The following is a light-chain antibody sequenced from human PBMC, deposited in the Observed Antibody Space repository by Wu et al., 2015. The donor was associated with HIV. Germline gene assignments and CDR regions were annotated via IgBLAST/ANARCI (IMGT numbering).Light chain of an antibody. CDR1: QTISSSY. V-gene: IGKV3-11*01. J-gene: IGKJ4*01. CDR2: DAS. CDR3: QQRSNWPRALT. Sequence: EVVLTQSPGTLSLSPGERATLSCRAGQTISSSYLAWYQQKPGQAPRLLIYDASNRATGIPARFSGSGSGTDFTLTISSLEPEDFAVYYCQQRSNWPRALTFGGGTKVEIK.